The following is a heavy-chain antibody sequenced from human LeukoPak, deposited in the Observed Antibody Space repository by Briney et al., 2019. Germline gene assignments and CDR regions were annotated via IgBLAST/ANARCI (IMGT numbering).Heavy chain of an antibody. CDR2: INHSGST. V-gene: IGHV4-34*01. J-gene: IGHJ4*02. CDR3: ARTERQWLVDFDY. Sequence: SETLSLTCAVYGGSFSDYYWSWIRQPPGKGLEWIGEINHSGSTNYNPSLKSRVTISVDTSKNQFSLKLSSVTAADTAVYYCARTERQWLVDFDYWGQGTLVTVSS. D-gene: IGHD6-19*01. CDR1: GGSFSDYY.